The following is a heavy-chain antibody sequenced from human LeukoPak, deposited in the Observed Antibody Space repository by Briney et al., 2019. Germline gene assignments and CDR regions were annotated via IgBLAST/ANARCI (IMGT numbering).Heavy chain of an antibody. CDR3: ARREAGDFPFDY. CDR1: GYTFTGYY. J-gene: IGHJ4*02. CDR2: MNPNTGNT. Sequence: GASVKVSCKASGYTFTGYYMHWVRQAPGQGLEWMGYMNPNTGNTGYAQKFQGRATITRDTSISTSYMELNRLGSDDTAVYYCARREAGDFPFDYWGQGTLVTVSS. V-gene: IGHV1-8*03. D-gene: IGHD3-16*01.